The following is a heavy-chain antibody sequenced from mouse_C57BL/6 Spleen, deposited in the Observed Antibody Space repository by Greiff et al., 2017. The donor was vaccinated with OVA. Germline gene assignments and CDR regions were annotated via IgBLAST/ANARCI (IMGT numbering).Heavy chain of an antibody. CDR1: GYTFTEYT. V-gene: IGHV1-62-2*01. D-gene: IGHD1-1*01. Sequence: VKLQESGAELVQPGASVKLSCKASGYTFTEYTIHWVKQRSGQGLEWIGWFYPGSGSIKYNEKFKDKATLTADKSSSTVYMELSRLTSEDSAVYFCARHEEPDYYGSRGDWYFDVWGTGTTVTVSS. CDR2: FYPGSGSI. CDR3: ARHEEPDYYGSRGDWYFDV. J-gene: IGHJ1*03.